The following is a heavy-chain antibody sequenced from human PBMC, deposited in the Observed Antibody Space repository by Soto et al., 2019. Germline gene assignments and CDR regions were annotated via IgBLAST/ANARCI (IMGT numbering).Heavy chain of an antibody. V-gene: IGHV1-46*01. D-gene: IGHD3-16*01. J-gene: IGHJ3*02. CDR1: GYTFTSYY. Sequence: ASVKVSCKASGYTFTSYYMHWVRQAPGQGLEWMGIINPSGGSTSYAQKFQGRVTMTRDTSTSTVYMELSSLRSEDTAVYSCARGDSVLGSHLPTPDAFDIWGQATMVTVS. CDR2: INPSGGST. CDR3: ARGDSVLGSHLPTPDAFDI.